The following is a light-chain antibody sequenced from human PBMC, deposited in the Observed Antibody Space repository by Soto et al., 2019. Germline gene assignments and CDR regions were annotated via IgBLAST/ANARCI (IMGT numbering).Light chain of an antibody. Sequence: ESVLTQSPGTLSLSPGERSTLSCMAIQSVSKNYLAWYQQKPGQAPRLLIYGASNRATGIPDTLSGSGSGTDFTLTISRLEPEDFAVYYCQQYGSSGTFGQGTKVDIK. CDR3: QQYGSSGT. CDR2: GAS. V-gene: IGKV3-20*01. J-gene: IGKJ1*01. CDR1: QSVSKNY.